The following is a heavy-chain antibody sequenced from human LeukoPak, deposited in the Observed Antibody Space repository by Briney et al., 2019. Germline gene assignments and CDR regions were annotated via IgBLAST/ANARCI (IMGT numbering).Heavy chain of an antibody. D-gene: IGHD3-10*01. J-gene: IGHJ4*02. Sequence: GGSLRLSCAASGFTFSSYAMHWVRQAPGKGLEWVAVISYDGSNKYYADSVKGRFTISRDNSKNTLYLQMNSLRAEDTAVYYCAKAVNMVRGVNFDYWGQGTLVTVSS. V-gene: IGHV3-30-3*01. CDR1: GFTFSSYA. CDR3: AKAVNMVRGVNFDY. CDR2: ISYDGSNK.